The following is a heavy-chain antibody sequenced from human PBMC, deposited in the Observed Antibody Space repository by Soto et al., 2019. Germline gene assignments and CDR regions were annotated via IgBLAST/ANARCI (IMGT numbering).Heavy chain of an antibody. CDR1: GVTFGSYA. V-gene: IGHV3-30-3*01. Sequence: GGSLRLSCAASGVTFGSYAMHWVRQAPGKGLEGVAVISYDGSNKYYADSVKGRFTISRDNSKNTLYLQMNSVRAEDTAVYYCATFRICGITIFGVVDYYYGIDVWGQGTPVTVSS. CDR2: ISYDGSNK. J-gene: IGHJ6*02. D-gene: IGHD3-3*01. CDR3: ATFRICGITIFGVVDYYYGIDV.